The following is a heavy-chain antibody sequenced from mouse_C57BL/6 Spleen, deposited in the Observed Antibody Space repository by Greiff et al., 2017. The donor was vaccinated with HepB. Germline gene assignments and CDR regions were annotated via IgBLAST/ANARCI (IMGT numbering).Heavy chain of an antibody. V-gene: IGHV1-26*01. J-gene: IGHJ3*01. Sequence: VQLKQSGPELVKPGASVKISCKASGYTFTDYYMNWVKQSHGKSLEWIGDINPNNGGTSYNQKFKGKATLTVDKSSSTAYMELRSLTSEDSAVYYCARRGSSGPPFAYWGQGTLVTVSA. CDR1: GYTFTDYY. D-gene: IGHD3-2*02. CDR3: ARRGSSGPPFAY. CDR2: INPNNGGT.